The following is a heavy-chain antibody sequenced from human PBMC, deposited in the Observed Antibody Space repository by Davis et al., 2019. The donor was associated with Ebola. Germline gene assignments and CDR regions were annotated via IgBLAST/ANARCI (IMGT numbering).Heavy chain of an antibody. CDR1: GGSISRSAYY. J-gene: IGHJ5*02. D-gene: IGHD3-10*01. CDR3: ASADEAGANWFDP. Sequence: GSLRLSCTVSGGSISRSAYYWSWIRQSPGKGLEWIGSVYYSGDTYYTPSLRSRVTISVDTSKNQISLKVRSVTAADTAVYYCASADEAGANWFDPWGQGTLVTVSS. CDR2: VYYSGDT. V-gene: IGHV4-39*07.